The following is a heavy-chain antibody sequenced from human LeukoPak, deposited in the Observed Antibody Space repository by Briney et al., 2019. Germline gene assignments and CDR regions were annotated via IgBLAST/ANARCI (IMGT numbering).Heavy chain of an antibody. D-gene: IGHD6-13*01. Sequence: GGSLRLSCAASGFTFSNYGMSWVRQAPGKGLEWVSIIYSGYTTYYADSVKGRFTISRENAKNSLYLQMNSLRAGDTAVYYCARAAYSSTWYSRYFDLWGRGTLVTVSS. J-gene: IGHJ2*01. V-gene: IGHV3-66*01. CDR2: IYSGYTT. CDR1: GFTFSNYG. CDR3: ARAAYSSTWYSRYFDL.